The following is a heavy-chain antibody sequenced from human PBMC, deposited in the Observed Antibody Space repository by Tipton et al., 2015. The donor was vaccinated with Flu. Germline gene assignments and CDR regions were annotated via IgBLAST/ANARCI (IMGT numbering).Heavy chain of an antibody. CDR1: GFTFSDYW. D-gene: IGHD1-26*01. Sequence: SLRLSCAASGFTFSDYWMAWVRQAPGKGLEWVANIRQDEGEKYYVDSVKGRFTISRDNAKNSLYLQMNSLRVEDTAVYYCVREGLGNTFDFWGQGTMVTVSS. CDR3: VREGLGNTFDF. CDR2: IRQDEGEK. V-gene: IGHV3-7*01. J-gene: IGHJ3*01.